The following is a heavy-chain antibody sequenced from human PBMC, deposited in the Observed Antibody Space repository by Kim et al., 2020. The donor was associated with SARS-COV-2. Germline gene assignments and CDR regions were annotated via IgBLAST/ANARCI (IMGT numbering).Heavy chain of an antibody. CDR1: GFTFSDYY. CDR2: ISSSGSTI. Sequence: GGSLRLSCAASGFTFSDYYMSWIRQAPGKGLEWVSYISSSGSTIYYADSVKGRFTISRDNAKNSLYLQMNSLRAEDTAVYYCARVLRYSSSWGGRDWFDPWGQGTLVTVSS. D-gene: IGHD6-13*01. V-gene: IGHV3-11*04. CDR3: ARVLRYSSSWGGRDWFDP. J-gene: IGHJ5*02.